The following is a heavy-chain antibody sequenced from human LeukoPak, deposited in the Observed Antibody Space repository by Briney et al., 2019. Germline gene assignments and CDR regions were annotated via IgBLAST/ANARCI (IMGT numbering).Heavy chain of an antibody. J-gene: IGHJ4*02. CDR3: AKDSLIVLGYCSGGRCNYFDY. CDR1: GFTFSSYA. V-gene: IGHV3-23*01. D-gene: IGHD2-15*01. CDR2: ISGSGGST. Sequence: PGGSLRLSCAASGFTFSSYAMSWVRQAPGKGLEWVSAISGSGGSTYYADSVKGRFTISRDNSKNTLYLQMNSLRAEDTAVYYCAKDSLIVLGYCSGGRCNYFDYWGQGTLVIVSS.